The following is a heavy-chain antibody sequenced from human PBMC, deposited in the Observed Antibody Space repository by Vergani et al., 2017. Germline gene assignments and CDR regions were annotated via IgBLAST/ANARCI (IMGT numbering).Heavy chain of an antibody. CDR2: ISSSSSYI. J-gene: IGHJ3*02. D-gene: IGHD3-10*01. CDR1: GFTFSSYS. Sequence: EVQLVESGGGLVKPGGSLRLSCAASGFTFSSYSMNWVRQAPGKGLEWVSSISSSSSYIYYADSVKGRFTMSRDNAKNSLYLQMNSLRAEDTAVYYCASLGYGSGSSGAHDAFDIWGQGTMVTVSS. V-gene: IGHV3-21*01. CDR3: ASLGYGSGSSGAHDAFDI.